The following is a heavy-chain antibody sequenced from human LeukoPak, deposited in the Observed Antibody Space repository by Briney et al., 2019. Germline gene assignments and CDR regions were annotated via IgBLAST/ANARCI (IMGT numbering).Heavy chain of an antibody. CDR3: AGPYYYYYYGMDV. CDR1: GFTVSSNY. Sequence: PGGSLRLSCAASGFTVSSNYMSWVRQAPGKGLEWVSVIYSGGSTYYADSVKGRFTISRDNSKNTLYLQMNSLRAEDTAVYYCAGPYYYYYYGMDVWGQGTTVTVSS. V-gene: IGHV3-66*01. CDR2: IYSGGST. J-gene: IGHJ6*02.